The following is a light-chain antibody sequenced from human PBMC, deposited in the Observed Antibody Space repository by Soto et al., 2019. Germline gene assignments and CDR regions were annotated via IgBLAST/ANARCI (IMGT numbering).Light chain of an antibody. Sequence: AIQLTQSPSSLSASVGDRVTITCRASQGISSALARYQQKPGKAPKLLIYDASSLESGVPTRFSGSEPGTDFTLTISSLHPEDFATYYCQQFNSYALFTFGPGTKVDIK. CDR1: QGISSA. CDR2: DAS. J-gene: IGKJ3*01. V-gene: IGKV1-13*02. CDR3: QQFNSYALFT.